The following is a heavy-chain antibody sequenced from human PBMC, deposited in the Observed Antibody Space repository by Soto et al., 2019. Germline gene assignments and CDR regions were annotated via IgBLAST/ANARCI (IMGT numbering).Heavy chain of an antibody. CDR2: IYYSGST. J-gene: IGHJ5*02. Sequence: PSETLSLTCTVSGDSITRSSYYWGWIRQPPGKGLEWIGSIYYSGSTYYNPSLKSRVTISVDTSKNHFSLHLSSVTAADTAVYYCARVNCSSTSCYDEGGTGWFDPWGQGTLVTVSS. V-gene: IGHV4-39*02. D-gene: IGHD2-2*01. CDR3: ARVNCSSTSCYDEGGTGWFDP. CDR1: GDSITRSSYY.